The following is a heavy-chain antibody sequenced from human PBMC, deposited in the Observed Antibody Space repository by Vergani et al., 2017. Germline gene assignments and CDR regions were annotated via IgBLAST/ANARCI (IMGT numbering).Heavy chain of an antibody. Sequence: QVQLVQSGAEVKKPGASVQVSCKVSGYTLTELSMPWLRQAPGQGLEWMGGFDPEDGETIYAQKFQGRVSMTEDTSTDTACMELSSLRSEDTAVYYCATSGLPAAAGGRTAWFDPWGEGSLVTVSS. V-gene: IGHV1-24*01. D-gene: IGHD6-13*01. J-gene: IGHJ5*02. CDR2: FDPEDGET. CDR1: GYTLTELS. CDR3: ATSGLPAAAGGRTAWFDP.